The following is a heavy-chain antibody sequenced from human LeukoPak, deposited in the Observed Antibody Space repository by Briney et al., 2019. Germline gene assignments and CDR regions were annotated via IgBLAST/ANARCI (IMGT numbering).Heavy chain of an antibody. V-gene: IGHV3-23*01. J-gene: IGHJ4*01. CDR2: VTGRGVGT. CDR1: GFTFSSYA. D-gene: IGHD2-8*01. Sequence: GGSLRLSCVDSGFTFSSYALAWVRQAPGKGLEWAAAVTGRGVGTHYAESVKGRFTISRDNSRNTMYLQMNSLRAEDTAIYFCGSDPNGDYVGALGYWGRGTLVTVSS. CDR3: GSDPNGDYVGALGY.